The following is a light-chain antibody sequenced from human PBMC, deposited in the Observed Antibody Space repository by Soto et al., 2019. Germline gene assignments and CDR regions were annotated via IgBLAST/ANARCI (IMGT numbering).Light chain of an antibody. V-gene: IGKV1-5*03. J-gene: IGKJ1*01. Sequence: DIQMTQSPSTLSASIGDRVTITCRASQSLNNWLAWFQQKPGKAPKLLIAMASYLESGVPSRFSGSGAGTEFTLTITSLQPDDFATDDCQQYNTFPRTFGQGTKVELK. CDR3: QQYNTFPRT. CDR2: MAS. CDR1: QSLNNW.